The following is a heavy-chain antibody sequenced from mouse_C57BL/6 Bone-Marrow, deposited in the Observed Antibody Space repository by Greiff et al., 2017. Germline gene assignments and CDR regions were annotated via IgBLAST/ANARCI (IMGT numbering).Heavy chain of an antibody. Sequence: EVKLQESGPGLVKPSQSLSLTCSVTGYSITSGYYWNWIRQFPGNKLEWMGYISYDGSNNYNPSLKNRISITRDTSKNQFFLKLNSVTTEDTATYYCARYDGYYLAWFAYWGQGTLVTVSA. CDR2: ISYDGSN. V-gene: IGHV3-6*01. J-gene: IGHJ3*01. CDR1: GYSITSGYY. CDR3: ARYDGYYLAWFAY. D-gene: IGHD2-3*01.